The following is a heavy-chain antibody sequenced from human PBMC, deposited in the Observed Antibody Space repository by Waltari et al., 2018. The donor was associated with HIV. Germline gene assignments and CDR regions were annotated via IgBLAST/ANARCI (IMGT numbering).Heavy chain of an antibody. Sequence: DEQLLQSGGGFIQPGGSLRLSCVPSGFSLTSYGFSWFRQTAGKGLEWVSYMGTTPTDRYYADSVSARFTVFTDNTKQSVVLQISNLEDEDSGIYYCARGLSYFDGKPLPWYLDVWGRGSRVTVAS. CDR1: GFSLTSYG. CDR3: ARGLSYFDGKPLPWYLDV. V-gene: IGHV3-48*02. D-gene: IGHD3-9*01. J-gene: IGHJ2*01. CDR2: MGTTPTDR.